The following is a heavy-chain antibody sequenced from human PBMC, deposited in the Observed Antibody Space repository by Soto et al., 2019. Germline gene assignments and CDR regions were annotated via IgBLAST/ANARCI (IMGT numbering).Heavy chain of an antibody. D-gene: IGHD2-21*02. CDR3: ARSIVVVTALHF. Sequence: ASVKVSCKASGNTVPNYAIHWVRQAPGQRLEWMGWINAGNGNTKYSQKFQGRVTITRDTSASTAYMELSSLRSEDTAVYYCARSIVVVTALHFWGQGTLVTVSS. CDR2: INAGNGNT. J-gene: IGHJ4*02. CDR1: GNTVPNYA. V-gene: IGHV1-3*01.